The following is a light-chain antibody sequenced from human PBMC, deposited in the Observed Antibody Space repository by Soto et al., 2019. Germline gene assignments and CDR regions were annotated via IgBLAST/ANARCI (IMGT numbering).Light chain of an antibody. J-gene: IGKJ2*01. CDR3: QQHNYWPS. V-gene: IGKV3-15*01. Sequence: EIVMTQSPVTLSVSPGERATLSCRASQSVGSNLAWYQQKPGQAPRLLLYGASTRATGIPGRFSGSGSGTEFTLTITSLPSEDFAVYYCQQHNYWPSFGQGTKLEFK. CDR2: GAS. CDR1: QSVGSN.